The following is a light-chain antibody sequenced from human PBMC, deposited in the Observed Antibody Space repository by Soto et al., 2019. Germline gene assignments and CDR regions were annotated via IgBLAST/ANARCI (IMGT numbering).Light chain of an antibody. CDR3: QKYNSASWT. V-gene: IGKV1-27*01. Sequence: DIQMTQSPSSLSASVGDRVTITCRASQGISNYLAWYQQKPGKVPKLLIYAASTLQSGVPSRFSGSGSGTDFTIAISSLQPEDVATYYCQKYNSASWTFGQGTKVEIK. CDR1: QGISNY. J-gene: IGKJ1*01. CDR2: AAS.